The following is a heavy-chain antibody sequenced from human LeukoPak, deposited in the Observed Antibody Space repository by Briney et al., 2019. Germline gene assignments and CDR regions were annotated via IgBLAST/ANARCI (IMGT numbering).Heavy chain of an antibody. CDR2: ISAYNGNT. V-gene: IGHV1-18*01. CDR1: GYIFTNFG. J-gene: IGHJ4*02. D-gene: IGHD6-13*01. CDR3: ARLGSSWNEIDY. Sequence: ASAKVSCTTSGYIFTNFGISWVRQAPGQGLEWMGWISAYNGNTNSAQKFQGRLTMTTDTSTTTAYLELRSLRSDDTAVYYCARLGSSWNEIDYWGQGTLVTVSS.